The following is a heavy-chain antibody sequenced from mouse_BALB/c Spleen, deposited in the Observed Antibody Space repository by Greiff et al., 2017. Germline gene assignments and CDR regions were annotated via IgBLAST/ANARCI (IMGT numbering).Heavy chain of an antibody. J-gene: IGHJ3*01. CDR2: IYPGSGST. V-gene: IGHV1-55*01. D-gene: IGHD1-1*01. CDR1: GYNFTSYW. Sequence: QVQLKQPGAELVKPGTSVKLSCKASGYNFTSYWINWVKLRPGQGLEWIGDIYPGSGSTNYNEKFKSKATLTVDTSSSTAYMQLSSLASEDSALYYCARGGYYGNPWFAYWGQGTLVTVSA. CDR3: ARGGYYGNPWFAY.